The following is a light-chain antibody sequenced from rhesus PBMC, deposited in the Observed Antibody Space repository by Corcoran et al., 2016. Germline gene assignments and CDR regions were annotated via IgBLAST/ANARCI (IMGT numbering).Light chain of an antibody. Sequence: DIQMTQSPSSLSASVGDRVTITCRASQGITNDLAWYHQKPGATPKLLIYEASSFQSGIPSRFSGSGSATDFTLTISSLQPEDFVIYYCQHYYSTPYSFGQGTKVEIK. CDR1: QGITND. CDR2: EAS. CDR3: QHYYSTPYS. V-gene: IGKV1-25*01. J-gene: IGKJ2*01.